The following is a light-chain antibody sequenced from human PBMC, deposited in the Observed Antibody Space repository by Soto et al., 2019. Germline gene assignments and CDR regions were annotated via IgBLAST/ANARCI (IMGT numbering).Light chain of an antibody. CDR1: QSVASR. V-gene: IGKV1-12*01. CDR3: QQASSFPWT. J-gene: IGKJ1*01. Sequence: DIQLDQSPSSVSASVGDRVTVTCRASQSVASRLAWYQQKPGKAPKLLIYAAAKLQTGVPSRFSGTGSETDFTLTTNSLQPEDFATYYCQQASSFPWTFGQGTRVDVK. CDR2: AAA.